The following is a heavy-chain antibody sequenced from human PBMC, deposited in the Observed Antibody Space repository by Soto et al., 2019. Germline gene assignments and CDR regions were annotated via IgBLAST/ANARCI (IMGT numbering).Heavy chain of an antibody. CDR1: GGSFSGYY. Sequence: PSETLSLTCAVYGGSFSGYYWSWIRQPPGKGLEWIGEINHSGSTNYNPSLKSRVTISVDTSKNQFSLKLSSVTAADTAVYYCVRGRYSSSSYFDYWGQGTLVTVSS. CDR3: VRGRYSSSSYFDY. V-gene: IGHV4-34*01. CDR2: INHSGST. J-gene: IGHJ4*02. D-gene: IGHD6-6*01.